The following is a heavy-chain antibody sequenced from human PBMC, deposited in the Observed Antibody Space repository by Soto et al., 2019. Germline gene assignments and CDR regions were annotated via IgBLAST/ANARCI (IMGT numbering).Heavy chain of an antibody. Sequence: GGSLRLSCAASGFTFSSYSMNWVRQAPGKGLEWVSSISSSSSYIYYADSVKGRFTISRDNAKNSLYLQMNSLRAEDTAVYYCARGSVAAHTTASLYFDLWGRGTLVTVSS. D-gene: IGHD1-26*01. J-gene: IGHJ2*01. CDR2: ISSSSSYI. CDR3: ARGSVAAHTTASLYFDL. V-gene: IGHV3-21*01. CDR1: GFTFSSYS.